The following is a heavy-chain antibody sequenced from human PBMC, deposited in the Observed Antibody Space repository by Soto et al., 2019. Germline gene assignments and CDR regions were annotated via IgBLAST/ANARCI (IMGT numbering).Heavy chain of an antibody. V-gene: IGHV4-39*01. Sequence: QLQLQESGPGLVKPSETLSLTCTVSGGSISSSSYYWGWIRQPPGKGLEWIGSIYYSGSTYYNPSLKSRVTIPVDTSKHQCSLKLSSVTAADTAVYYCARPSSGWYFVDYWGQGTLVTVSS. D-gene: IGHD6-19*01. CDR1: GGSISSSSYY. CDR2: IYYSGST. CDR3: ARPSSGWYFVDY. J-gene: IGHJ4*01.